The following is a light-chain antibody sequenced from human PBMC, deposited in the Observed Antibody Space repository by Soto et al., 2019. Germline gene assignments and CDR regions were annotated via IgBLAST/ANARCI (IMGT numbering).Light chain of an antibody. Sequence: EIEMTQSPATLSLAPGERVTLSCRASQSVTNYLAWYQHKPGQAPRLLIYDVSNRATGIPARFSGSGSGADFTLTISSLEPEDFAVYYCQHRSDWLYTFGQGTKVDIK. V-gene: IGKV3-11*01. CDR2: DVS. CDR1: QSVTNY. J-gene: IGKJ2*01. CDR3: QHRSDWLYT.